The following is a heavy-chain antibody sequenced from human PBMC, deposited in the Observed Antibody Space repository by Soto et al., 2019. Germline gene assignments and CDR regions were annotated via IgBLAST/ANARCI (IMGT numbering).Heavy chain of an antibody. D-gene: IGHD3-22*01. Sequence: HLQLQESGSGLVKPSQTLSLTCTVSGDSISNGGYSWNWIRRPPGKGLEWIGYIYHSGGPTFNPSLESRVTITVDSSNNQFSLKLRSVTAADTAVYYCARDSRSGYYLEYWGQGTLITVSS. V-gene: IGHV4-30-2*01. CDR1: GDSISNGGYS. CDR2: IYHSGGP. CDR3: ARDSRSGYYLEY. J-gene: IGHJ4*02.